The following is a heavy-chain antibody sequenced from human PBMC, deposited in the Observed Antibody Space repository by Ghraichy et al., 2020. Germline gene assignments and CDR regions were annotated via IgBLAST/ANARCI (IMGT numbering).Heavy chain of an antibody. V-gene: IGHV4-38-2*01. CDR3: ARWAVTGSFDS. CDR1: GYSISSGYY. CDR2: MYHSGNT. J-gene: IGHJ4*02. D-gene: IGHD2-21*02. Sequence: SETLSLTCAVSGYSISSGYYWGWVRQPPGKGLEWIGNMYHSGNTYYNPSLKSRVTISADTPKNQFSLKLNSVTAADIAVYYCARWAVTGSFDSWGQGTLVTVSS.